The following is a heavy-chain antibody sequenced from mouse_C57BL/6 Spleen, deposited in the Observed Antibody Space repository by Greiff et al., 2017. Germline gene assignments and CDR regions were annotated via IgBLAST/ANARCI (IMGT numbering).Heavy chain of an antibody. J-gene: IGHJ3*01. V-gene: IGHV1-12*01. D-gene: IGHD2-3*01. Sequence: QVQLQQSGAELVRPGASVKMSCKASGYTFTSYNMHWVKQTPRQGLEWIGDIYPGNGDTSYNQKFKGKATLTVDKSSSTAYMQLRSLTPEDAAVYFCARDGYFSVVAYWGQGTLVTVSA. CDR2: IYPGNGDT. CDR1: GYTFTSYN. CDR3: ARDGYFSVVAY.